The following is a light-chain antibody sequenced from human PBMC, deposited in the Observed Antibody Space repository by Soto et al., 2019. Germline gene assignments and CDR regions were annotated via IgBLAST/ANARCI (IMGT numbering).Light chain of an antibody. V-gene: IGKV1-5*03. CDR3: QHYDDYSPYT. CDR1: QNVNNW. Sequence: DIQMTQSPSTLSVSVGDRVTITCRASQNVNNWLAWYQQKPGKAPKLLMYKASTLETGVPSRFTGGGSGTEFTLTISSLQPADFATYFCQHYDDYSPYTFGQGTKREIK. CDR2: KAS. J-gene: IGKJ2*01.